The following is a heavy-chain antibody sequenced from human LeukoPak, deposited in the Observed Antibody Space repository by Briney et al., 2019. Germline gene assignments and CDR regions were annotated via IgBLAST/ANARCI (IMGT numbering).Heavy chain of an antibody. J-gene: IGHJ6*03. CDR1: GFTFTSYW. D-gene: IGHD1-1*01. CDR2: ISSSSSLI. Sequence: GGSLRLSCAASGFTFTSYWMGWVRQAPGKGLEWVAYISSSSSLIYYAGSVKGRFTVSRDSVKRSLYLQMNSLRAEDTAVYYCARDGNRDGDMDVWGKGTTVTVSS. V-gene: IGHV3-48*01. CDR3: ARDGNRDGDMDV.